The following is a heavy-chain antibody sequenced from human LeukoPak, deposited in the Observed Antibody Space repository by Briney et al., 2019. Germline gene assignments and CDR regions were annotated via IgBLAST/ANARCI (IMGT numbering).Heavy chain of an antibody. J-gene: IGHJ4*02. V-gene: IGHV4-59*11. Sequence: SETLSLTCTVSGGSISNHFWSWIRQPPGKGLEWIGNIYYSGSTYYNPSLKSRVTISVDTSKNQFSLKLSSVTAADTAVYYCARVGSRYYDSSGYFDYWGQGTLVTVSS. D-gene: IGHD3-22*01. CDR3: ARVGSRYYDSSGYFDY. CDR2: IYYSGST. CDR1: GGSISNHF.